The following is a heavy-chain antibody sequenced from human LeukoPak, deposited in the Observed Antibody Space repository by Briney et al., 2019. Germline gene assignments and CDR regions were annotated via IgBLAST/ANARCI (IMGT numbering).Heavy chain of an antibody. V-gene: IGHV3-11*04. D-gene: IGHD1-26*01. Sequence: GGSLRLSCAASGFTFSDYYMGWIRQAPGKGLEWISYISSSGSSIQYADSVRGRFTISRDNAKTSLYLQMNSLRAEDTSVYYCARSAQWELPDYWGQGTLVTASS. CDR2: ISSSGSSI. J-gene: IGHJ4*02. CDR3: ARSAQWELPDY. CDR1: GFTFSDYY.